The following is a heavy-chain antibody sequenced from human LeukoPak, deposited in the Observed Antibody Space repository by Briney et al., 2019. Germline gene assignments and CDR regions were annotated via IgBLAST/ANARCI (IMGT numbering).Heavy chain of an antibody. J-gene: IGHJ6*02. D-gene: IGHD2-2*01. CDR3: ARHPPVPVFQNGMDV. CDR2: IYYAGTT. V-gene: IGHV4-59*08. Sequence: PAETLSLTCTVSGGSIISYYWSWIRQPPGKGLEWIGDIYYAGTTNYNPSLKSRLTISVDTAKNQYSLKLSSVTAADTAVYFCARHPPVPVFQNGMDVWGQGTTVTVSS. CDR1: GGSIISYY.